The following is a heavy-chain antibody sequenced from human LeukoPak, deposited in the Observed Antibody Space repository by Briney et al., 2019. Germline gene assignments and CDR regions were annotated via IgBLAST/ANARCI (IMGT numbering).Heavy chain of an antibody. V-gene: IGHV3-48*01. D-gene: IGHD6-19*01. CDR1: GFIFSTYN. Sequence: PGGSLRLSCATSGFIFSTYNMNWVRHAPGKGLEWVSYISLSSTAIYYADSVKGRFTVSRDNPKNALYLQINSLRAEDTAVYYCAREPLEALAGTSDYWGQGTLVTVSS. CDR2: ISLSSTAI. CDR3: AREPLEALAGTSDY. J-gene: IGHJ4*02.